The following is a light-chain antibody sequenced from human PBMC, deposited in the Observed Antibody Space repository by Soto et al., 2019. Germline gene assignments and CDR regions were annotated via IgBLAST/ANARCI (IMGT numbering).Light chain of an antibody. CDR1: NIGSKS. CDR3: QVWDNGSDHWV. J-gene: IGLJ3*02. Sequence: SYELTQPPSVSVAPGQTATITCGGYNIGSKSVHWYQQKPGQAPVLVVFDDRDRPSGIPERFSGSNSGNPATLTISRVEAGDEADYYCQVWDNGSDHWVFGGGTKLTVL. V-gene: IGLV3-21*02. CDR2: DDR.